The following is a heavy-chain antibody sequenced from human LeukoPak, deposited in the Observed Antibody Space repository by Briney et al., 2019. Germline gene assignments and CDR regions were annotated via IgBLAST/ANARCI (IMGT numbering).Heavy chain of an antibody. D-gene: IGHD2-2*01. J-gene: IGHJ5*01. CDR3: ARGNGYCRRTSWHNWFGP. CDR2: INHSGST. V-gene: IGHV4-34*01. CDR1: GGSFSGYY. Sequence: PSETLSLTCAVYGGSFSGYYWSWIRQPPGKGLEWIGEINHSGSTNYNPSLKSRVTISVDTSKNQFSLKLSSVTAADTAVYYCARGNGYCRRTSWHNWFGPCGSGPLVTITS.